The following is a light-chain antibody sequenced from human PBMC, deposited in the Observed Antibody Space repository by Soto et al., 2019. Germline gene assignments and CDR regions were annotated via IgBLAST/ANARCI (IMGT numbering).Light chain of an antibody. J-gene: IGLJ3*02. CDR2: EVS. Sequence: QSALTQPASVSGSPGQSITISCTGSSGDVGHYNYVSWYQQHPGKAPKLMIYEVSNRPSGVSNRFSGSKSGNTASLIISGLAAEDEADYYCTSYTTSRIWVFGGGTKVTVL. CDR1: SGDVGHYNY. CDR3: TSYTTSRIWV. V-gene: IGLV2-14*01.